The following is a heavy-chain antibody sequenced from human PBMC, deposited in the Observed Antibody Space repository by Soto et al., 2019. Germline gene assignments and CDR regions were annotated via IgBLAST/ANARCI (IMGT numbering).Heavy chain of an antibody. D-gene: IGHD1-26*01. CDR3: AHAYGGRSLY. J-gene: IGHJ4*02. V-gene: IGHV2-5*02. CDR2: IYWDDAK. Sequence: QITLKESGPTLVKPTQTLTLTCTFSGFSLSTSRVGVGWIRQPPGKALEWLAVIYWDDAKTYRPSLKSRLTSHKDTSKNQVALTMTNMDPVDTATYYCAHAYGGRSLYWGQGTLVTVSS. CDR1: GFSLSTSRVG.